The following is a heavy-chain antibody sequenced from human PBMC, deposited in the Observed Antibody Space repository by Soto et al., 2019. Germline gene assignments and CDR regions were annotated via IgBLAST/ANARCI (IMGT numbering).Heavy chain of an antibody. D-gene: IGHD3-16*01. CDR1: GFTFSSYW. CDR3: TRPQGGTTCYFDY. Sequence: GGSLRLSCAASGFTFSSYWMHWVRQAPGKGLVWVSRINSDGSTTNYADSVKGRFTISRDNTKNTLFLQMNSLRAEDTAVYYCTRPQGGTTCYFDYWGQGTPVTVSS. J-gene: IGHJ4*02. CDR2: INSDGSTT. V-gene: IGHV3-74*01.